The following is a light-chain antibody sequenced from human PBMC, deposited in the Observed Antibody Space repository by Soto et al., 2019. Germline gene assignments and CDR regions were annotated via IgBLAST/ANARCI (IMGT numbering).Light chain of an antibody. CDR3: QQRSNWPTWT. CDR1: QAISSW. CDR2: AAS. Sequence: DIQMTQSPSTMSRPVGDRVTIMCRSSQAISSWLAWYQQKPGKAPKLLIYAASSLQSGVPSRFSGSGSGTDFTLTISSLEPEDFAVYYCQQRSNWPTWTFGQGTKLDIK. J-gene: IGKJ1*01. V-gene: IGKV1-5*02.